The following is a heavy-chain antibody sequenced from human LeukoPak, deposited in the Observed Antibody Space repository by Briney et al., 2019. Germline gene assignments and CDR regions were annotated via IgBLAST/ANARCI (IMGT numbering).Heavy chain of an antibody. J-gene: IGHJ6*03. V-gene: IGHV3-23*01. Sequence: GGSLRLSCAASGFTFSSYAMSWVRQAPGKGLEWVSAISGSGGSTYYADSVKGRFTISRDNSKNTLYLQMNSLRAEDTAVYYCATNPPGNYYYYYYMDVWGKGTTVTVSS. CDR2: ISGSGGST. CDR3: ATNPPGNYYYYYYMDV. CDR1: GFTFSSYA.